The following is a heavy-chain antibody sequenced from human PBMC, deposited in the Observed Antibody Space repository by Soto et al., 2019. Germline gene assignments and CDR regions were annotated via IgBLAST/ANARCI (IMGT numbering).Heavy chain of an antibody. J-gene: IGHJ6*02. CDR1: GGSISSSSYY. D-gene: IGHD6-13*01. V-gene: IGHV4-39*01. CDR3: ATHDSGYSSSWYKLVPYYYGMDV. Sequence: QLQLQESGPGLVKPSETLSLTCTVSGGSISSSSYYWGWIRQPPGKGLEWIGSIYYSGSTYYNPSLKSRVTIPVDTSKNQFSLKLSSVTAADTAVYYCATHDSGYSSSWYKLVPYYYGMDVWGQGTTVTVSS. CDR2: IYYSGST.